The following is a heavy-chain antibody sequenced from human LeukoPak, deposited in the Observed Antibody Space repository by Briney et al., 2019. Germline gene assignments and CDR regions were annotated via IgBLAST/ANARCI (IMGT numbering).Heavy chain of an antibody. CDR1: GYTFTSYY. V-gene: IGHV1-46*01. CDR2: INPSGGST. J-gene: IGHJ4*02. Sequence: ASVKVSCKASGYTFTSYYMHWVRQAPGQGLEWMGIINPSGGSTSYAQKFQGRVTMTRDTSTSTAYMELSSLRSEDTAVYYCARDYTRSGSYSPPGYWGQGTLVTVSS. D-gene: IGHD1-26*01. CDR3: ARDYTRSGSYSPPGY.